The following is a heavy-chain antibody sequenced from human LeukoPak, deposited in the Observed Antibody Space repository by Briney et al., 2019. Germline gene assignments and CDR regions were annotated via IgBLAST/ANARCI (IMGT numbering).Heavy chain of an antibody. J-gene: IGHJ3*02. Sequence: GGSLRLSCAASGFTFSSYAMSWVRQAPGKGLEWVSSISSSYIYYADSVKGRFTISRDNAKNSLYLQMNSLRAEDTAVYYCAREGLTHDAFDIWGQGTMVTVSS. D-gene: IGHD4/OR15-4a*01. CDR2: ISSSYI. CDR3: AREGLTHDAFDI. CDR1: GFTFSSYA. V-gene: IGHV3-21*01.